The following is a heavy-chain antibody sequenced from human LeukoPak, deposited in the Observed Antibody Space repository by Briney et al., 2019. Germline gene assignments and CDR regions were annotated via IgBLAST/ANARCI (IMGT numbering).Heavy chain of an antibody. Sequence: ESPKIHCNGPGYSFTKYWIGWVRQIPGQGLEWMGMIYYGYSDPKYSPSFQGQVTIPADKSISTASLPGRHLRHSDTAIYYCARSRGVDTSMVTGARKGYYYYMDVWGKGTTVSVSS. CDR1: GYSFTKYW. CDR2: IYYGYSDP. D-gene: IGHD5-18*01. CDR3: ARSRGVDTSMVTGARKGYYYYMDV. J-gene: IGHJ6*03. V-gene: IGHV5-51*01.